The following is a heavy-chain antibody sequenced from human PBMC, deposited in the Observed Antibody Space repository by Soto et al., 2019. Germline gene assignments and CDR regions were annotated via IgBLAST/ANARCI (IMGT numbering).Heavy chain of an antibody. D-gene: IGHD6-13*01. CDR2: ISGSGGST. CDR1: GFTFSSYA. CDR3: AKSGQQLVRAVRNWFDP. V-gene: IGHV3-23*01. J-gene: IGHJ5*02. Sequence: GGSLRLSCAASGFTFSSYAMSWVRQAPGKGLEWVSAISGSGGSTYYADSVKGRFTISRDNSKNTLYLQMNSLRAEDTAVYYCAKSGQQLVRAVRNWFDPWGQGTLVTVSS.